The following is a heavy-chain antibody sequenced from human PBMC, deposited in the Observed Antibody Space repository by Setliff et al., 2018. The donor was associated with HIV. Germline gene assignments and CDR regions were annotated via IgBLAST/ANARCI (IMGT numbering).Heavy chain of an antibody. CDR1: GFIFNGYG. V-gene: IGHV3-30*18. CDR2: ISYDGINK. Sequence: GGSLRLSCAVSGFIFNGYGMHWVRQAPGKGLEWVAVISYDGINKYYADSVKGRFTISRDNSKNTLYLQMNDLRAEDTALYYCAKDYTLTFWEYNWFDVWGQGTLVTVSS. CDR3: AKDYTLTFWEYNWFDV. D-gene: IGHD3-3*01. J-gene: IGHJ5*02.